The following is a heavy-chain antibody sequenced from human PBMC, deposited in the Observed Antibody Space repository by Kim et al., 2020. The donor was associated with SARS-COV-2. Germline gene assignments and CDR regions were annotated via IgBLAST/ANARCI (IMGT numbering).Heavy chain of an antibody. Sequence: LKSRVTISVDKSKNQFSLKLSSVTAADTAVYYCARDLAVAGPMPYNWFDPWGQGTLVTVSS. V-gene: IGHV4-4*02. J-gene: IGHJ5*02. CDR3: ARDLAVAGPMPYNWFDP. D-gene: IGHD6-19*01.